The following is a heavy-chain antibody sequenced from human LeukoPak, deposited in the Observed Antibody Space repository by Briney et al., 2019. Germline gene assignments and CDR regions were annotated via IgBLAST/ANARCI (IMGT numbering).Heavy chain of an antibody. J-gene: IGHJ4*02. Sequence: SETLSLTCSVYSVSFSGYYWSWLRQPPGKGLKWFGDINHTGSTNYNPSLKSRVTISVDTSKDQFSLKLSSVTAADTAVYYCARGGSGSYLDFDYWGQGTLVTVSS. CDR1: SVSFSGYY. CDR3: ARGGSGSYLDFDY. CDR2: INHTGST. V-gene: IGHV4-34*01. D-gene: IGHD3-10*01.